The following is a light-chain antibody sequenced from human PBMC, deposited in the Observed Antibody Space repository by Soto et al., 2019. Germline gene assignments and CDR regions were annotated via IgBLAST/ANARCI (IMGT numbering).Light chain of an antibody. J-gene: IGKJ2*01. CDR1: QSFNSIY. CDR2: AAS. CDR3: QQYDTSPYT. V-gene: IGKV3-20*01. Sequence: EIVLTQSPATLSLSPGERATLSCRASQSFNSIYLAWYQQKPGQAPRLLIYAASSRETGIPDTFSGSGSGTDFTLTISRLEPEDFAVYYCQQYDTSPYTFGQGTKVDI.